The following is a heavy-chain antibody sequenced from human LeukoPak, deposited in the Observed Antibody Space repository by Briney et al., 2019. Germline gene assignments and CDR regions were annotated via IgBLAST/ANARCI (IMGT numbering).Heavy chain of an antibody. D-gene: IGHD3-10*01. Sequence: GGSLRLSCAASGFTFSSYWMSWVRQAPGKGLVWVSRINSDGSSTNYADSVKGRFTISRDNAKNTLHLQMNSLRAEDTAVYYCARGARGSGTASDYWGQGTLVTVSS. CDR2: INSDGSST. J-gene: IGHJ4*02. CDR1: GFTFSSYW. V-gene: IGHV3-74*01. CDR3: ARGARGSGTASDY.